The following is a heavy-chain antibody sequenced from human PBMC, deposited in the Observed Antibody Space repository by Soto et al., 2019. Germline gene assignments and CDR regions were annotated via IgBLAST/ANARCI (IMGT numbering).Heavy chain of an antibody. CDR3: ASGKMATRVIDY. CDR2: NIPILGIA. V-gene: IGHV1-69*02. Sequence: QVQLVQSGAEVKKPGSSVKVSCKASGGTFSSYTISWVRQAPGQGLEWMGRNIPILGIANYAQKFQGRVTITADKSTSTAYMELSSLRSEDTAVYYCASGKMATRVIDYWGQGTLVTVSS. J-gene: IGHJ4*02. D-gene: IGHD5-12*01. CDR1: GGTFSSYT.